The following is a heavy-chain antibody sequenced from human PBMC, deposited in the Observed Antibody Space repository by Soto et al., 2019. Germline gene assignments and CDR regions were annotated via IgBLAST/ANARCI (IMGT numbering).Heavy chain of an antibody. D-gene: IGHD1-26*01. J-gene: IGHJ5*02. V-gene: IGHV3-23*01. CDR1: GFIFENFG. Sequence: GGSLRLSCAASGFIFENFGMSWVRQAPGKGLEWISSISGSGFKKYYADSVKGRFTISRDNSKSTVYLELNNLSAEDTAVYHCAKNQGVELVPLATVDWFDPWGQGAVVTSPQ. CDR3: AKNQGVELVPLATVDWFDP. CDR2: ISGSGFKK.